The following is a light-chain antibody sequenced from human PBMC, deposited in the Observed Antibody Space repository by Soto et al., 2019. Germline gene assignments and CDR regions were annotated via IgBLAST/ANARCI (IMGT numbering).Light chain of an antibody. J-gene: IGLJ1*01. CDR2: TNN. CDR3: AAWDGSLNVYV. V-gene: IGLV1-44*01. CDR1: SSSIGSNS. Sequence: QSVLTQPPSASGTPGQRVTISCSGSSSSIGSNSVNWYQQLPRTAPKVLIYTNNQRPSGVPDRFSGSKSGTSASLAIRGLQSEDEADYYCAAWDGSLNVYVFGTGTKVTVL.